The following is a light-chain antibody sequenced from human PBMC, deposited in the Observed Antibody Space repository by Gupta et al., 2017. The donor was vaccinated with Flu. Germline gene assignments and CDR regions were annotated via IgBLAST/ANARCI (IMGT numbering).Light chain of an antibody. V-gene: IGKV4-1*01. CDR2: WAS. CDR3: QQYYSTHS. CDR1: QSVLYSSNNKNY. J-gene: IGKJ3*01. Sequence: DIVMTQSPDSLAVSLGERATINCKSSQSVLYSSNNKNYLAWYQKKPGQPPKLLIYWASTRESGVPDRFSGSGSGTDFTLTISSLQAEDVAVYYCQQYYSTHSFGHGTKVDIK.